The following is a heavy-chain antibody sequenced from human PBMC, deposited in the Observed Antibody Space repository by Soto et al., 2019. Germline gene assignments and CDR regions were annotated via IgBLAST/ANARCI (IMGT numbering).Heavy chain of an antibody. CDR1: GFTFSTYW. CDR2: INSDGSIT. Sequence: PGGSLRLSCAASGFTFSTYWMHWVRQAPGKGLVWVSRINSDGSITTYADSVKGRFTISRDNSKNTLYLQMNSLRAEDTAVYYCAKSGVYCSGGSCYSGAFDIWGQGTMVTVSS. D-gene: IGHD2-15*01. V-gene: IGHV3-74*03. CDR3: AKSGVYCSGGSCYSGAFDI. J-gene: IGHJ3*02.